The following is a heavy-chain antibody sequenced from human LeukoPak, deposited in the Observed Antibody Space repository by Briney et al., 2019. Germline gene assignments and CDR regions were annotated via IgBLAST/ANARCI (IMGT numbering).Heavy chain of an antibody. CDR1: GFTFSTFA. CDR2: IFPSGGEI. V-gene: IGHV3-23*01. CDR3: ATCRQVLLPFES. Sequence: GGPLRLSCAASGFTFSTFAMIWVRQPPGKGLEWVSSIFPSGGEIHYADSVRGRFTISRDNSKSTLSLQMNSLRAEDTAIYYCATCRQVLLPFESWGQGTLVTVSS. D-gene: IGHD2-8*02. J-gene: IGHJ4*02.